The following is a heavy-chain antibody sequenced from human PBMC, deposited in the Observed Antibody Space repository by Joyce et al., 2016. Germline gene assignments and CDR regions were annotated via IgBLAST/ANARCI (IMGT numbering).Heavy chain of an antibody. CDR3: ARGSATIYRNAMDV. Sequence: QVQLVQSGAEVKKTGASVKVSCKVSGYSFRGYYIHWVRQAPGQGLDWMGWINPNSGGTNYAQIFQGWVTMTRDTSISTAFMELSSLRSDDTAVYYCARGSATIYRNAMDVWGQGTTVTVSS. V-gene: IGHV1-2*04. CDR1: GYSFRGYY. D-gene: IGHD5-12*01. J-gene: IGHJ6*02. CDR2: INPNSGGT.